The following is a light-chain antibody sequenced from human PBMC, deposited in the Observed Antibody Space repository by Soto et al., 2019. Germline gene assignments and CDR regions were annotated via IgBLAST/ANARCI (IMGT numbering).Light chain of an antibody. V-gene: IGLV2-11*01. CDR3: CSYAGTYSYV. J-gene: IGLJ1*01. CDR1: SIDVGGYDY. CDR2: DVS. Sequence: QSVLTQPRSVSGSPGQSVTISCTGTSIDVGGYDYVSWYQQHPGKAPKLIIYDVSKRPSGVPDRFSGSKSGNTASLTISGLQAEDEADYYCCSYAGTYSYVFGTGTKVTVL.